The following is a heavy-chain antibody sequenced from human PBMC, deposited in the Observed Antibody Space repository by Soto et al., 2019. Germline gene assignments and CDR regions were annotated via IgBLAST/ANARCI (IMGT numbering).Heavy chain of an antibody. CDR2: ISYDGSNN. V-gene: IGHV3-30*18. J-gene: IGHJ6*02. CDR1: GFTFFTYG. Sequence: PGGSLRLSCAASGFTFFTYGMHWVRQAPGKGLEWVAVISYDGSNNYYADSVKGRFTISRGNAKSTLYLQMNSLRAEDTAVYYCAKDTHYDSSGYYDYDSYYNMDVWGQGTTVTVSS. D-gene: IGHD3-22*01. CDR3: AKDTHYDSSGYYDYDSYYNMDV.